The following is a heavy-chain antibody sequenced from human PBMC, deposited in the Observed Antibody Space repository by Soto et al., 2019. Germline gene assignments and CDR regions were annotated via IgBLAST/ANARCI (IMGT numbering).Heavy chain of an antibody. V-gene: IGHV3-30-3*01. J-gene: IGHJ6*02. CDR2: ISYDGSNK. D-gene: IGHD5-12*01. CDR3: ARGGGYSGYDPYYYYGMDV. CDR1: GFTFSSYA. Sequence: GGSLRLSCAASGFTFSSYAMHWVRQAPGKGLEWVAVISYDGSNKYYADSVKGRFTISRDNSKNTLYLQMNSLRAEGTAVYYCARGGGYSGYDPYYYYGMDVWGQGTTVTVSS.